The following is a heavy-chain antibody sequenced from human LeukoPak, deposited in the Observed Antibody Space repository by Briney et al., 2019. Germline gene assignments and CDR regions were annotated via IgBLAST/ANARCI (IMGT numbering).Heavy chain of an antibody. CDR1: GYTFTGYF. CDR2: INPNSGGT. Sequence: RASVKVSCKASGYTFTGYFMHWVRQAPGQGLEWMGWINPNSGGTNFAQKFQGRVTMTRDTSISTAYMDLRRLGFDDTAVYYCARDRTYSGNDYHYYHYMDVWGKGPRSPSP. J-gene: IGHJ6*03. V-gene: IGHV1-2*02. D-gene: IGHD1-26*01. CDR3: ARDRTYSGNDYHYYHYMDV.